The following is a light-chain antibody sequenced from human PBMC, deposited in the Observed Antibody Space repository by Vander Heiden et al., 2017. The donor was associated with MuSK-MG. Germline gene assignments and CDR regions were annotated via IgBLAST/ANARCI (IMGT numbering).Light chain of an antibody. V-gene: IGKV1-39*01. CDR2: AAS. CDR3: QQSYSTPFL. Sequence: DIQMTQSPSSLSASVGDRVTITCRASQSISSYLNWYQQKPGKAPKLLIYAASSLQSGVPSRFSGSGSGTDFTLTISRLQPEDFATYYCQQSYSTPFLFGGGTKVEIK. CDR1: QSISSY. J-gene: IGKJ4*01.